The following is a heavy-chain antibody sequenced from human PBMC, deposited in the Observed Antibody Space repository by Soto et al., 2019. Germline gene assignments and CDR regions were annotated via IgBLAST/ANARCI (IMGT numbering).Heavy chain of an antibody. D-gene: IGHD5-12*01. Sequence: QVQLVQSGAEVKKPGASVKVSCKASGYTFTGYYMHWVRQAPGQGLEWMGWINPNSGGTNYAQKFQGWVTMTRDTSISTAYMELSRLRSDDTAVDYCARGGWLQSSYYYYGMDVWGQGTTVTVSS. V-gene: IGHV1-2*04. CDR3: ARGGWLQSSYYYYGMDV. CDR1: GYTFTGYY. J-gene: IGHJ6*02. CDR2: INPNSGGT.